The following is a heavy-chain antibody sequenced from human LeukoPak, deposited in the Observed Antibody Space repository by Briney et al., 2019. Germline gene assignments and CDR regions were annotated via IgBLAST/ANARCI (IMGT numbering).Heavy chain of an antibody. CDR1: RFTFSSYA. J-gene: IGHJ4*02. D-gene: IGHD3-9*01. CDR3: ARGDLLADDWLLSSESFDY. Sequence: PGRSLRLSCAASRFTFSSYAMQWVRQAPGKGLEWVAVISYDGSNNYYADSVKGRFTISRDNSKNTLYLRMNSLRAEDTAVYYCARGDLLADDWLLSSESFDYWGQGTLVTVSS. V-gene: IGHV3-30*04. CDR2: ISYDGSNN.